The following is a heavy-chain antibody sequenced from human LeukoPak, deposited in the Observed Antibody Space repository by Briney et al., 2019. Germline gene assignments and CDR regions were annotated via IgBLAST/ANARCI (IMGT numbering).Heavy chain of an antibody. J-gene: IGHJ5*02. D-gene: IGHD6-13*01. CDR2: IYHSGST. Sequence: SETLSLTCAVSGGSISSGGYSWSWIRQPPGEGLEWIGYIYHSGSTYYNPSLKSRVTISVDRSKNQFSLKLSSVTAADTAVYYCARAAAAGGWFDPWGQGTLVTVSS. CDR1: GGSISSGGYS. V-gene: IGHV4-30-2*01. CDR3: ARAAAAGGWFDP.